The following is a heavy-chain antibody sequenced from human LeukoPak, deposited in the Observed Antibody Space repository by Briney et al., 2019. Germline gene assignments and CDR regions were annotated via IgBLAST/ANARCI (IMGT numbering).Heavy chain of an antibody. Sequence: GGSLRLSCAASGFTFSRYSINWVRQAPGKGLEWVSYISSSSSIYYADSVKGRFTISRDNAKNSLYLQMNSLRDEDTAVYYCARVFSSGYPYFDYWGQGALVTVSS. D-gene: IGHD3-22*01. J-gene: IGHJ4*02. CDR3: ARVFSSGYPYFDY. CDR2: ISSSSSI. V-gene: IGHV3-48*02. CDR1: GFTFSRYS.